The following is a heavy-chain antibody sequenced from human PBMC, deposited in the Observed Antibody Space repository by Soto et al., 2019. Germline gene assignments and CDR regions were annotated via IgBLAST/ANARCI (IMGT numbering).Heavy chain of an antibody. J-gene: IGHJ3*02. CDR1: GGTFSSYA. CDR3: AKDGAVAGAFDI. D-gene: IGHD6-19*01. Sequence: SVKVSCKASGGTFSSYAISWVRQAPGQGLEWMGGIIPIFGTANYAQKFQGRVTITADESTSTAYMELSGLRSEDTAVYYCAKDGAVAGAFDIWGQGTMVTVSS. CDR2: IIPIFGTA. V-gene: IGHV1-69*13.